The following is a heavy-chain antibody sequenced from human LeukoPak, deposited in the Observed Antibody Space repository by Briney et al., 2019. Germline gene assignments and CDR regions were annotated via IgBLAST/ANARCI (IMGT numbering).Heavy chain of an antibody. D-gene: IGHD2-21*01. CDR1: GFTFSSYA. V-gene: IGHV3-43*02. J-gene: IGHJ4*02. CDR3: ARDILPRWGYDY. Sequence: PGGSLRLSCAASGFTFSSYAMSWVRQAPGKGLEWVSLITGNGVGINYADSVKGRFTISRDNSKNSLYLQMNSLRTEDTALYYCARDILPRWGYDYWGQGTLVTVSS. CDR2: ITGNGVGI.